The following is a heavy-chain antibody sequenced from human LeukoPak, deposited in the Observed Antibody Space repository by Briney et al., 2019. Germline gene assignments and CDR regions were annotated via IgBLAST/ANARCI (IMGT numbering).Heavy chain of an antibody. V-gene: IGHV3-33*01. CDR2: IWYDGSNK. CDR1: GFTFSSYG. J-gene: IGHJ4*02. Sequence: PGGSLRLSCAASGFTFSSYGMHWVRLAPGKGLEWVAVIWYDGSNKYYADSVKGRFTISRDNSKNTPYLQMNSLRAEDAAVYYCAREDDYSVDYWGQGTLVTVSS. CDR3: AREDDYSVDY. D-gene: IGHD4-11*01.